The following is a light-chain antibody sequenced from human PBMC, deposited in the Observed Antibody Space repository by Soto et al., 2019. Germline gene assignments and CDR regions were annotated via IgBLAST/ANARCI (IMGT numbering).Light chain of an antibody. V-gene: IGKV1-8*01. CDR3: QHFYNDPRT. CDR1: QDIGTY. J-gene: IGKJ1*01. Sequence: AIRMTQSPSTFSASTGDRVSITFRATQDIGTYLAWYQQIPGKAPKLLIYDASTLQTGVPSRFSGSGSGTDFTLTISYLQSEDFGTYYCQHFYNDPRTFGQGTKLDIK. CDR2: DAS.